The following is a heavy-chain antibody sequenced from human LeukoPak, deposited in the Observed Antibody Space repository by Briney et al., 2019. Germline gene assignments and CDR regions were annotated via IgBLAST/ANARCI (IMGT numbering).Heavy chain of an antibody. J-gene: IGHJ3*02. Sequence: GGSLRLSGAVSGFSCSRYWMSWVRQAPGKRLEWVASIRQDGSDQHYVDSVKGRLTISRDNAKNSLYLQVNSLRAEDTAMYYCARAYDSSGYRAFDIWGQGTMVTVSS. CDR2: IRQDGSDQ. CDR1: GFSCSRYW. V-gene: IGHV3-7*04. D-gene: IGHD3-22*01. CDR3: ARAYDSSGYRAFDI.